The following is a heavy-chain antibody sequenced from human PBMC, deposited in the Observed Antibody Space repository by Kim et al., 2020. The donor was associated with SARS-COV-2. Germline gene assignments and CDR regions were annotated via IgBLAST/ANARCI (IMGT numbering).Heavy chain of an antibody. D-gene: IGHD3-10*01. CDR2: INPSGGST. CDR1: GYTFTSYY. V-gene: IGHV1-46*01. CDR3: ATISMVRGWYY. Sequence: ASVKVSCKASGYTFTSYYMHWVRQAPGQGLEWMGIINPSGGSTSYAQKFQGRVTMTRDTSTSTVYMELSSLRSEDTAVYYCATISMVRGWYYWGQGTLVTVSS. J-gene: IGHJ4*02.